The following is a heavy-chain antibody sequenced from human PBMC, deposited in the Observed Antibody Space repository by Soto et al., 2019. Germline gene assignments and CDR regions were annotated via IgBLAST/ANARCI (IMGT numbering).Heavy chain of an antibody. D-gene: IGHD1-1*01. V-gene: IGHV3-15*01. CDR3: TTDPGYYYYGMDV. CDR1: GFTFSNAW. J-gene: IGHJ6*02. CDR2: IKSKTDGGTT. Sequence: GGSLRLSCAASGFTFSNAWMSWVRQAPGKGLEWVGRIKSKTDGGTTDYAAPVKGRFTISRDDSKNTLYLQMNSLKTEDTAVYYCTTDPGYYYYGMDVWGQGTTVTVS.